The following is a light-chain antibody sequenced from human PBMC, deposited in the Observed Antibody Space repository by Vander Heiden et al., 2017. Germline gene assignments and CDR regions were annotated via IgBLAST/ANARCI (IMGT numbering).Light chain of an antibody. CDR3: AAWDDSLNGWV. V-gene: IGLV1-44*01. CDR1: SSHLGSNT. CDR2: RNN. Sequence: QSVLTQPPSASGTPAQRVTISCSGSSSHLGSNTVNWYQQVPGTAPKLLIYRNNQRPSGVPDRCSGSKSGTSASLAISGLQSEDEADYYCAAWDDSLNGWVFGGGTKLTVL. J-gene: IGLJ3*02.